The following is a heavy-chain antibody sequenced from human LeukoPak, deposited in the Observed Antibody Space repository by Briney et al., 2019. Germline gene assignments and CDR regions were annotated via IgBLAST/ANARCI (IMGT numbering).Heavy chain of an antibody. CDR3: LRGVCGSGDY. Sequence: SETLSLTCTVSGGSISSYYWSWIRQPAGKGLEWIGRIYRSGSTNYNPCLTSGVTMSVDTCKNQYSLMLTSVTPARTALYCLLRGVCGSGDYWGQGNLVTVSS. J-gene: IGHJ4*02. CDR2: IYRSGST. V-gene: IGHV4-4*07. CDR1: GGSISSYY. D-gene: IGHD3-10*01.